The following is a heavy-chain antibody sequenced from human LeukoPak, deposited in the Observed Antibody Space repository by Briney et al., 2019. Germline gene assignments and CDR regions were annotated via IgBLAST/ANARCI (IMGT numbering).Heavy chain of an antibody. CDR2: ISASGGSS. Sequence: GGSLRLSCAASGFTFDNYAMSWVRQAPGKGLEWVSVISASGGSSLHAASVKGRFTISRDSSKNTVYLQMNSLRAEDTAVYYCAKCSGGSCYSSSDFWGQGTLVSVSS. V-gene: IGHV3-23*01. D-gene: IGHD2-15*01. CDR3: AKCSGGSCYSSSDF. J-gene: IGHJ4*02. CDR1: GFTFDNYA.